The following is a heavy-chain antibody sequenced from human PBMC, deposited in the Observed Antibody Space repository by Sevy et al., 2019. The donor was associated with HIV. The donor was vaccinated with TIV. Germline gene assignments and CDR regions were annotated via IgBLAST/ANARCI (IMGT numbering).Heavy chain of an antibody. CDR2: MSPNSGNT. Sequence: ASVKVSCKASGYTFTSYDLNWVRQATGQGLEWMGWMSPNSGNTGHAQKFQGRVTMTRNTSISTAYMELSSLRSEDTAVYYCVRFGGVGYNWGQGTLVTVSS. D-gene: IGHD3-16*01. CDR1: GYTFTSYD. J-gene: IGHJ4*02. CDR3: VRFGGVGYN. V-gene: IGHV1-8*01.